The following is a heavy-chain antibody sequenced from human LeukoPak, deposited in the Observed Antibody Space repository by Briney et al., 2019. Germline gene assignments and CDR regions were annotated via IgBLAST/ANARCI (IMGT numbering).Heavy chain of an antibody. V-gene: IGHV4-30-4*01. Sequence: SETLSLTCTVSGGSISSGDYYWSWLRQPPGRGLEGIGYIYYSGSTYYNPSLKSRVTISVDTSKNQFSLKLSSVTAADTAVYYCARSKYYYGSGSYSDNWGQGTLVTVSS. CDR3: ARSKYYYGSGSYSDN. CDR2: IYYSGST. D-gene: IGHD3-10*01. J-gene: IGHJ4*02. CDR1: GGSISSGDYY.